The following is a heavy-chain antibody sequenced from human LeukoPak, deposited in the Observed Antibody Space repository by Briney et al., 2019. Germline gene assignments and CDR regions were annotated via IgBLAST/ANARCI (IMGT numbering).Heavy chain of an antibody. J-gene: IGHJ3*02. V-gene: IGHV4-39*02. CDR3: AREGTGTGYAFDI. CDR2: IYYSGTT. CDR1: GGSISSSNYY. D-gene: IGHD1-7*01. Sequence: SETLSLTCTVSGGSISSSNYYWGWIRQPPGKGLEWIGNIYYSGTTYYNPSLKSRVTISIDTSNNHFSLKLGSVTAADTAVYYCAREGTGTGYAFDIWGQGTMVTVSS.